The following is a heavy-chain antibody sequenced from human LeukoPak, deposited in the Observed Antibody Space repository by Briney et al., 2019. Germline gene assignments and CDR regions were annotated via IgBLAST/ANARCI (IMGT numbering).Heavy chain of an antibody. CDR1: GLTLSNYW. Sequence: GGSLRLSCEASGLTLSNYWMHWVRQAPGKGLVWVARINIEGTTTNYADSVKGRFTISRDNAKNTLYLQMSSLRVEDTAVYYCASAAAGTRNGLDIWGQGTMVSVSS. J-gene: IGHJ3*02. V-gene: IGHV3-74*01. CDR2: INIEGTTT. CDR3: ASAAAGTRNGLDI. D-gene: IGHD6-13*01.